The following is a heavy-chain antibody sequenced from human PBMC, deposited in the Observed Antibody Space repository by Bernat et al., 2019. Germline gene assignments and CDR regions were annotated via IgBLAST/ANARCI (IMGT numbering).Heavy chain of an antibody. V-gene: IGHV3-7*04. Sequence: EVQLVESGGGLVQPGGSLRLSCAGSGFTFSSYWMNWFRQAPGKGLEWVANINQDGSERYFVDSVKGRFTISRDNGKNSVYLQMNSLRAEDTALYDCAGVDYWGQGTLVTVSS. CDR2: INQDGSER. CDR3: AGVDY. J-gene: IGHJ4*02. CDR1: GFTFSSYW.